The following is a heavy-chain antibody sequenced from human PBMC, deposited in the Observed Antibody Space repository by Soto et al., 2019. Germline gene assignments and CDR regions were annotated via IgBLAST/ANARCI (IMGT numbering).Heavy chain of an antibody. D-gene: IGHD3-3*01. J-gene: IGHJ6*02. CDR2: MNPNSGNT. V-gene: IGHV1-8*01. CDR3: ARGDLITNSYYYYGMDV. CDR1: GYTFTSYD. Sequence: QVQLMQSGAEVKKPGASVKVSCKASGYTFTSYDINWVRQATGQGLEWMGWMNPNSGNTGYAQKFQGRVTMTRNTSISTAYMELSSLRSEDTAVYYCARGDLITNSYYYYGMDVWGQGTTVTVSS.